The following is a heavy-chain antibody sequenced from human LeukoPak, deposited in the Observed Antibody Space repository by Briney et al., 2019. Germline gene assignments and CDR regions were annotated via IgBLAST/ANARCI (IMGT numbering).Heavy chain of an antibody. CDR3: AREYDSSGYQSYGMDV. Sequence: GGSLRLSCAASGFTVSSNYMSWVRQAPGKGLEWVSVIYSGGSTYYADSVKGRFTISRDNSKNTLYLQMNSLRAEDTAVHYCAREYDSSGYQSYGMDVWGQGTTVTVSS. CDR2: IYSGGST. CDR1: GFTVSSNY. D-gene: IGHD3-22*01. V-gene: IGHV3-53*01. J-gene: IGHJ6*02.